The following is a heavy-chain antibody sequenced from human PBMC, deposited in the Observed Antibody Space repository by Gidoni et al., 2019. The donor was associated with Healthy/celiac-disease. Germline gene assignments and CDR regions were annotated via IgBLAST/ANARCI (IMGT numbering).Heavy chain of an antibody. Sequence: QLQLQESGPGLATPSWTLSLTCAVTGGSISSSNWGSWVRQPPGTGLAGIGEIYHSGTTNYNPSLRGPVTISVEKSKSQFSLKLSSVTAADTAVYYCASEAGGGGHFDLWGRGTLVTVSS. CDR1: GGSISSSNW. CDR2: IYHSGTT. D-gene: IGHD3-16*01. CDR3: ASEAGGGGHFDL. V-gene: IGHV4-4*02. J-gene: IGHJ2*01.